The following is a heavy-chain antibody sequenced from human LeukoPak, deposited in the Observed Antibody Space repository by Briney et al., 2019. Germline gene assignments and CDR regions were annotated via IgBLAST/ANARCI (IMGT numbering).Heavy chain of an antibody. CDR3: ARPRGYYDSSGQGFDY. Sequence: PSETLSLTCSVSDGSISSNTHYWSWIRQPPGKGLEWIGEINHSGSTNYNPSLKSRVTISVDTSKNQFSLKLSSVTAADTAVYYCARPRGYYDSSGQGFDYWGQGTLVTVSS. D-gene: IGHD3-22*01. V-gene: IGHV4-39*07. CDR1: DGSISSNTHY. CDR2: INHSGST. J-gene: IGHJ4*02.